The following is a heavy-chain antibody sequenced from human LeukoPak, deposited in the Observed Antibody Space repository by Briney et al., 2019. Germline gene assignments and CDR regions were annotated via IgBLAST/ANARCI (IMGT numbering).Heavy chain of an antibody. D-gene: IGHD3-3*01. CDR1: GGSISSYY. J-gene: IGHJ4*02. Sequence: SETLSLTCTVSGGSISSYYWSWIRQPPGKGLEWIGYIYYSGSTNYNPSLKSRVTISVDTSKNQFSLKLSSVTAADTAVYYCAREVFGVVIIGDYFALDYWGQGTLVTVSS. CDR2: IYYSGST. V-gene: IGHV4-59*01. CDR3: AREVFGVVIIGDYFALDY.